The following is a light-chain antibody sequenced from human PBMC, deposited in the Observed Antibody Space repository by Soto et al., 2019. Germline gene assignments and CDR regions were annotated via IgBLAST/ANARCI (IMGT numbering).Light chain of an antibody. V-gene: IGKV3-11*01. Sequence: EIVLTQSPAPLSLSPGNRATLSCRARESVSRYLAWYQQKPGQAPRLLIYYASNRATGIPARFSGSGSGTDVTLTITSLEPEDFAVSYCQQRSNWPSTFGGGTKVEIK. CDR3: QQRSNWPST. CDR2: YAS. J-gene: IGKJ4*01. CDR1: ESVSRY.